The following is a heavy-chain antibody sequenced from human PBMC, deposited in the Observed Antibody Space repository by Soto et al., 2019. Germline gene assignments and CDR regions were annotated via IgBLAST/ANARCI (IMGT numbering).Heavy chain of an antibody. J-gene: IGHJ4*02. V-gene: IGHV3-72*01. CDR2: TRNKANSYTT. CDR3: AREGIAAAGDFDY. Sequence: GGSLRLSCAASGFTFSDHYMDWVRQAPGKGLEWVGRTRNKANSYTTEYAASVKGRFTISRDDSKNSLYLQMNSLKTEDTAVYYCAREGIAAAGDFDYWGQGTLVTVSS. CDR1: GFTFSDHY. D-gene: IGHD6-13*01.